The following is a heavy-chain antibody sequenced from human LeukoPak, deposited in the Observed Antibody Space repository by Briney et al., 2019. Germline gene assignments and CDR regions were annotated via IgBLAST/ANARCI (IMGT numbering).Heavy chain of an antibody. V-gene: IGHV4-61*02. D-gene: IGHD2-15*01. J-gene: IGHJ5*01. CDR2: IYASGST. CDR1: GDSISSDTYY. CDR3: AGTRRYCSGGSCYNWFDS. Sequence: TSETLSLTCTVSGDSISSDTYYWTWIRQPAGKQLEWIGRIYASGSTTYNASLKSRVSISIDTSKNQFSLRLSSLTAADTAVYYCAGTRRYCSGGSCYNWFDSWGQGTLVTVSS.